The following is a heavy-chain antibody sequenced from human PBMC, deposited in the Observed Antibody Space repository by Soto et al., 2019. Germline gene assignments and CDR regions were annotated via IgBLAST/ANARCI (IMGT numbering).Heavy chain of an antibody. CDR3: ARALGDDFWSGYYRFWFDP. CDR1: GYSFTSYW. Sequence: PGESLKISCKGSGYSFTSYWIGWVRQMPGKGLEWMGIIYPGDSDTRYSPSFQGQVTISADKSISTAYLQWSSLKASDTAMYYCARALGDDFWSGYYRFWFDPWGQGTLVTVSS. V-gene: IGHV5-51*01. J-gene: IGHJ5*02. CDR2: IYPGDSDT. D-gene: IGHD3-3*01.